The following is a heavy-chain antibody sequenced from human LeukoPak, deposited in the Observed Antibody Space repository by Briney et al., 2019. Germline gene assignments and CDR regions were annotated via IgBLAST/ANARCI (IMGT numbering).Heavy chain of an antibody. J-gene: IGHJ6*03. CDR3: AKSYSSCDYYYYMDV. V-gene: IGHV3-30*02. D-gene: IGHD6-13*01. CDR2: IRYDGSNK. CDR1: GFTFSSYG. Sequence: PGGSLRLSCSASGFTFSSYGMNWVRQAPGKGLEWVAFIRYDGSNKYYADSVKGRFTISRDNSKNTLYLQMNSLRAEDTAVYYCAKSYSSCDYYYYMDVWGKGTTVTVSS.